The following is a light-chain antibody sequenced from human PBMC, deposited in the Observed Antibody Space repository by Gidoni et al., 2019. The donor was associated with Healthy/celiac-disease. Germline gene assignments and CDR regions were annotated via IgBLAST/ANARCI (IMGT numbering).Light chain of an antibody. Sequence: DIQMTQSPSSVSASVGNSFTITCRASQGISSWLAWYHQKPGKAPKRLIYAATSLQSGVPSRLSGSGSGTDFTLTISSLQPEDFATYYCQQANSVPPHTFGGGTKVEIK. CDR2: AAT. J-gene: IGKJ4*01. CDR3: QQANSVPPHT. V-gene: IGKV1-12*01. CDR1: QGISSW.